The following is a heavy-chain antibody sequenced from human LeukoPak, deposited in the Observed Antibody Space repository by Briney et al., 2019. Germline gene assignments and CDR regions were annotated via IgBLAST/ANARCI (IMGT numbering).Heavy chain of an antibody. CDR2: ISSSSSYI. D-gene: IGHD3-10*01. V-gene: IGHV3-21*04. CDR3: AKVKDYYGSGFDY. Sequence: GGSLRLSCAASGFTFSSYNMNWVRQAPGKGLEWVSSISSSSSYIYYEDSVKGRFTISRDNAKNSLYLQMNSLRAEDTALYYCAKVKDYYGSGFDYWGQGTLVTVSS. J-gene: IGHJ4*02. CDR1: GFTFSSYN.